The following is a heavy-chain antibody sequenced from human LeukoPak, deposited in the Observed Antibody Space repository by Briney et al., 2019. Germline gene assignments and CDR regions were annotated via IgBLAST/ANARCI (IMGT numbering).Heavy chain of an antibody. CDR1: GFTFSNYG. D-gene: IGHD3-10*01. CDR2: ISYDGSNK. J-gene: IGHJ4*02. Sequence: GGSLRLSCAASGFTFSNYGMHWVRQAPGKGLEWLAVISYDGSNKYYADSVKGRFTISRDNAKNSLSLQMNSLRAEDTAMYFCARLTASGSPTHDYWGQGTLVTVSS. V-gene: IGHV3-30*03. CDR3: ARLTASGSPTHDY.